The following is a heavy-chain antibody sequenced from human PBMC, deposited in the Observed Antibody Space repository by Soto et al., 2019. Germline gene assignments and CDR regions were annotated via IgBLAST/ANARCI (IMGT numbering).Heavy chain of an antibody. Sequence: QLHLVQSGAVVKKPGASVTVSCSASGYPVTAYYMHWVRQAPGRGLEWMGGINPATGPAKYTQTSEGGVPMASDTPTSTLFMHLSGLLSEDTAVFYCARGGGVGVAGSAAFETWGQGTLVTVSS. V-gene: IGHV1-2*02. D-gene: IGHD3-3*01. CDR2: INPATGPA. J-gene: IGHJ3*02. CDR1: GYPVTAYY. CDR3: ARGGGVGVAGSAAFET.